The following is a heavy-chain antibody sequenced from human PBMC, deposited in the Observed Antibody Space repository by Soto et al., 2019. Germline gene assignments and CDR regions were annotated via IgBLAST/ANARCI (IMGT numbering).Heavy chain of an antibody. D-gene: IGHD2-15*01. J-gene: IGHJ3*01. Sequence: ELQLLDSGGGLVQPGGSLRLSCVASGFTFNSYGMSWVRQAPGKGLEWVSGISGSGTDTYYADSVKGRFTISRDNSKNSIYLQMNSLRAEDTAVYYCAKGGAYCSGGSCYSSVIHAFDVWGQGTMVNVSS. CDR3: AKGGAYCSGGSCYSSVIHAFDV. CDR2: ISGSGTDT. CDR1: GFTFNSYG. V-gene: IGHV3-23*01.